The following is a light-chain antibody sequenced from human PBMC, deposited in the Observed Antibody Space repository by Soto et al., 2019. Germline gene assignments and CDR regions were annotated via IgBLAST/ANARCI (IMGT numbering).Light chain of an antibody. V-gene: IGLV2-14*03. CDR1: SSDVGVYHY. CDR2: DVS. Sequence: QSVLTQPASVSASHGQSVSISCTGTSSDVGVYHYVSWYQHYPGKAPKLIIYDVSNRPSGISNRFSGSKSGNTASLTISGLQAEEEADYYCSSFARSSTMVFGGGTKVTVL. CDR3: SSFARSSTMV. J-gene: IGLJ2*01.